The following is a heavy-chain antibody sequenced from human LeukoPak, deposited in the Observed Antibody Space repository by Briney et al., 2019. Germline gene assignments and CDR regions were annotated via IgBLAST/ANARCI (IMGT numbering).Heavy chain of an antibody. CDR2: VSSTGGTT. D-gene: IGHD2-15*01. Sequence: GGSLRLSCAASGFTFSTYGMSWVRQAPGKGLEWVSAVSSTGGTTYYADSVKGRFTISRDNSKNTLFLQMNSLRAEDTAVYYCAKNGDRGAFCSGGTCYPYYYYYMDVWGKGTTVIISS. CDR1: GFTFSTYG. V-gene: IGHV3-23*01. CDR3: AKNGDRGAFCSGGTCYPYYYYYMDV. J-gene: IGHJ6*03.